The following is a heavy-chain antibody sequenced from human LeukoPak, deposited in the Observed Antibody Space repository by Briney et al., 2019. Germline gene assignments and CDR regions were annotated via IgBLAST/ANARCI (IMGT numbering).Heavy chain of an antibody. CDR2: SGST. D-gene: IGHD6-19*01. CDR3: ARVAGLYSSGLDF. CDR1: GYSISSVYY. Sequence: SETLSLTCTVSGYSISSVYYWGWITQPPGKGLEWIGSGSTYYNPSLKIRVTISVATTKNQFSLKLGSVTAADAAVYDCARVAGLYSSGLDFWGQGTLVTVSS. V-gene: IGHV4-38-2*02. J-gene: IGHJ4*02.